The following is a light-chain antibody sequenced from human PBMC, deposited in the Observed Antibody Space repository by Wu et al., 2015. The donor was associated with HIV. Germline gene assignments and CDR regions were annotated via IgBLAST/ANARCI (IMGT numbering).Light chain of an antibody. CDR3: QQRSTWPPNS. J-gene: IGKJ2*03. Sequence: EIVLTQSPGTLSLSPGESATLSCRTSQTVTNNYLAWYQQKRGQAPRLIIYDTSTRATGIPDRFSGSGSATDFTLTISRLEPEDFAVYYCQQRSTWPPNSFGQGTKLEIK. CDR2: DTS. V-gene: IGKV3D-20*02. CDR1: QTVTNNY.